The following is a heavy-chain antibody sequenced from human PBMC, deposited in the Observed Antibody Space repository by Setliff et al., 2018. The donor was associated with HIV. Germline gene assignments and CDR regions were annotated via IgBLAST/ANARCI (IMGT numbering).Heavy chain of an antibody. V-gene: IGHV3-30*03. CDR1: RFTFRQYA. J-gene: IGHJ4*02. D-gene: IGHD6-19*01. CDR3: ARPKRGGQWLVPIDY. Sequence: GGSLRLSCAASRFTFRQYAMHWVRQAPGKGLEWVAVVSDDESYKSYAGFVKGRYIISRDNSKNILYLQMNSLRAEDTAVYYCARPKRGGQWLVPIDYWGQGTLVTVSS. CDR2: VSDDESYK.